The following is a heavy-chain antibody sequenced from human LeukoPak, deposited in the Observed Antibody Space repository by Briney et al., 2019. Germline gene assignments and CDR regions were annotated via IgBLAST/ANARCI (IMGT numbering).Heavy chain of an antibody. D-gene: IGHD5-24*01. CDR1: GGSISGYY. CDR3: ARVREDVYTVFDY. J-gene: IGHJ4*02. Sequence: PSETLSPTCTVSGGSISGYYWSWIRQPAGKGLEYIGRIYTSGSTNYNPSLKSRVTISVDTSKNQFSLKLSSVTAADTAMYYCARVREDVYTVFDYWGQGILVTVSS. V-gene: IGHV4-4*07. CDR2: IYTSGST.